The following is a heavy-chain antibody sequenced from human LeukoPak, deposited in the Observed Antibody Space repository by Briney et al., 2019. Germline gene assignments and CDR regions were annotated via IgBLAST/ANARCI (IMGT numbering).Heavy chain of an antibody. CDR2: IGTVGDT. V-gene: IGHV3-13*01. J-gene: IGHJ6*02. CDR3: ARDTYYYDSSGYYADYYYGMDV. CDR1: GFTFSSYD. D-gene: IGHD3-22*01. Sequence: GGSLRLSCAASGFTFSSYDMHWGRQATGKGLEGVSAIGTVGDTYYPGSVKGRFTISRENAKNSLYLQMNSLRAGDTAVYYCARDTYYYDSSGYYADYYYGMDVWGQGTTVTVSS.